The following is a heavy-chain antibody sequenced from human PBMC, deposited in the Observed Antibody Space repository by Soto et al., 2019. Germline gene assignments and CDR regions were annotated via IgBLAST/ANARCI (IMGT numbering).Heavy chain of an antibody. CDR2: ISYDGSNK. Sequence: PGGSLRLSCAASGFTFSSYAMHWVRQAPGKGLEWVAVISYDGSNKYYADSVKGRFTISRDNSKNTLYLQMNSLRAEDTAVYYCARPEGVAPPEFDCWGQGTLVTVSS. J-gene: IGHJ4*02. CDR3: ARPEGVAPPEFDC. D-gene: IGHD2-15*01. V-gene: IGHV3-30-3*01. CDR1: GFTFSSYA.